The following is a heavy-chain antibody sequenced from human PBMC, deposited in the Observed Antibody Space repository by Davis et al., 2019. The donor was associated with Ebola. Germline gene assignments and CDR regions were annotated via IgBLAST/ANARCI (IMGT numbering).Heavy chain of an antibody. V-gene: IGHV1-2*06. CDR1: GYTFTGYY. CDR2: INPNSGGT. Sequence: ASVKVSCKASGYTFTGYYMHWVRQAPGQGLEWMGRINPNSGGTNYAQKFQGRVTMTRDTSISTAYMELSRLRSDDTAVYYCARAPVYCSGGSCFLAEFDYWGQGTLVTVSS. D-gene: IGHD2-15*01. J-gene: IGHJ4*02. CDR3: ARAPVYCSGGSCFLAEFDY.